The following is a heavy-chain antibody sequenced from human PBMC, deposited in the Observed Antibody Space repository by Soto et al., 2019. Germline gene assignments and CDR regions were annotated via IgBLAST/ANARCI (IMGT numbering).Heavy chain of an antibody. J-gene: IGHJ4*02. D-gene: IGHD4-17*01. Sequence: SETLSLTCTVSGGSISSYYWSWIRQPPGKGLEWIGYIYYSGSTNYNPSLKSRVTISVDTSKNQFSLKLSSVTAADTAVYYCARVTVTLFFDYWGQGTRVTVSS. CDR2: IYYSGST. CDR1: GGSISSYY. V-gene: IGHV4-59*01. CDR3: ARVTVTLFFDY.